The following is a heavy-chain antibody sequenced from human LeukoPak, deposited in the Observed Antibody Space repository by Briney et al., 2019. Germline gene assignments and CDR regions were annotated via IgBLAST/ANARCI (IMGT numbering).Heavy chain of an antibody. J-gene: IGHJ6*03. D-gene: IGHD3-22*01. V-gene: IGHV4-61*02. CDR2: IYTTGST. Sequence: PSETLSLTCTVSGGSISTNIYYWSWIRQPAGKGLEWIGRIYTTGSTNYNPSLKSRVTISLDTSKNQFSLKLSSVTAADTAVYYCARASYYYDSSGNYYYMDVWGKGTTVTISS. CDR1: GGSISTNIYY. CDR3: ARASYYYDSSGNYYYMDV.